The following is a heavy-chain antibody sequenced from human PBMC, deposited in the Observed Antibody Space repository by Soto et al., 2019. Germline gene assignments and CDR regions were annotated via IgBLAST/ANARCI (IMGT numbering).Heavy chain of an antibody. D-gene: IGHD6-13*01. CDR1: GVTFSSYA. CDR3: ATRAKLAAAGTDYYYGMDV. CDR2: IIPIFGTA. V-gene: IGHV1-69*13. J-gene: IGHJ6*02. Sequence: SVKVSCKASGVTFSSYAISWVRQAPGQGLEWMGGIIPIFGTANYAQKFQGRVTITADESTSTAYMELSSLRSEDTAVYYCATRAKLAAAGTDYYYGMDVWGQGTTVTVSS.